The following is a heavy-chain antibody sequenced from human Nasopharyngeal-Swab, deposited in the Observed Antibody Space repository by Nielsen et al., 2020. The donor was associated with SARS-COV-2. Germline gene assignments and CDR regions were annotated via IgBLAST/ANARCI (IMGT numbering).Heavy chain of an antibody. CDR1: GFSFFSSYG. CDR3: ARGSEGQLHYYGMDV. V-gene: IGHV3-33*01. CDR2: SWYDEINE. J-gene: IGHJ6*02. Sequence: GESLKISFSASGFSFFSSYGMHWVRQSPGKGLEWVAVSWYDEINEWYADSVKGRFTISKDRSNNTLYLQMNSLRAEDTAVYYCARGSEGQLHYYGMDVWGQGTTVTV. D-gene: IGHD5-24*01.